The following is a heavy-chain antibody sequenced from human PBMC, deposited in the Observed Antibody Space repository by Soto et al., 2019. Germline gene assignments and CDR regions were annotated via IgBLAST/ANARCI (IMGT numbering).Heavy chain of an antibody. CDR3: AKEGYSGHQIYYYYGMDV. D-gene: IGHD5-12*01. J-gene: IGHJ6*02. CDR2: ISYDGSNK. V-gene: IGHV3-30*18. Sequence: HPGGSLRLSCAASGFTFSSYGMHWVRQAPGKGLEWVAVISYDGSNKYYADSVKGRFTISRDNSKNTLYLQMNSLRAEDTAVYYCAKEGYSGHQIYYYYGMDVWGQGTTVTVSS. CDR1: GFTFSSYG.